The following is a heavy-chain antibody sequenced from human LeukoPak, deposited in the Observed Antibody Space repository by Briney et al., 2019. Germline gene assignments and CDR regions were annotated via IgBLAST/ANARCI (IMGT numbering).Heavy chain of an antibody. CDR2: IYYSGST. Sequence: PSETLSLTCTVSGGSISSYYWSWIRQPPGKGLEWIGYIYYSGSTNYNPSLKSRVTISVDTSKNQFSLKLSSVTAADTALYYCARRIAVTGSFDYWGQGTLVTVSS. CDR3: ARRIAVTGSFDY. CDR1: GGSISSYY. V-gene: IGHV4-59*01. D-gene: IGHD6-19*01. J-gene: IGHJ4*02.